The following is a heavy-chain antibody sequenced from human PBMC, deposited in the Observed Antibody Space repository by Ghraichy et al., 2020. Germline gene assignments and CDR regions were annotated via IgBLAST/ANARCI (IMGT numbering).Heavy chain of an antibody. CDR2: IITSSTII. CDR1: GLTFTGYS. J-gene: IGHJ6*03. Sequence: GGSLRLSCAASGLTFTGYSMNWVRQAPGKGLEWIAYIITSSTIIYYADSVKGRFTISRDNAKNSLYLQMNSLRDEDTAVYFCARVRGRELPYYYMDVWGKGTTVTVSS. V-gene: IGHV3-48*02. CDR3: ARVRGRELPYYYMDV. D-gene: IGHD1-7*01.